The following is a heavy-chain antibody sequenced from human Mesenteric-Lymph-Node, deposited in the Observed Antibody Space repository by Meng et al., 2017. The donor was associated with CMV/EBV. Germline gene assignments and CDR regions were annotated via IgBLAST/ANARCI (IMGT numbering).Heavy chain of an antibody. CDR1: GFTFSSYS. V-gene: IGHV3-74*01. Sequence: GESLKISCAASGFTFSSYSMNWVRQAPGKGLVWVSRISSDESSTNYADSVKGRFTISRDNAKNTLHLQMNSLRAEDTAVYYCVRSRDYSLDVWGQGTTVTVSS. D-gene: IGHD6-13*01. J-gene: IGHJ6*02. CDR2: ISSDESST. CDR3: VRSRDYSLDV.